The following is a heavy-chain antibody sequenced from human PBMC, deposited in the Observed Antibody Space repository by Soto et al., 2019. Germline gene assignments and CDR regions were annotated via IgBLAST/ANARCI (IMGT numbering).Heavy chain of an antibody. V-gene: IGHV3-21*01. CDR1: GFTFSSCT. CDR3: SGCSGGACHQTYGMDV. Sequence: EVHLVESGGGLVKPGGSLRLSCAVSGFTFSSCTMNWVRQAPGKGLEWVSSISPSTSHIYYADSGKGRFTISRDNAKNSLFLQMNSLRAEDTAVYYCSGCSGGACHQTYGMDVWGQGTTVTVSS. J-gene: IGHJ6*02. D-gene: IGHD2-15*01. CDR2: ISPSTSHI.